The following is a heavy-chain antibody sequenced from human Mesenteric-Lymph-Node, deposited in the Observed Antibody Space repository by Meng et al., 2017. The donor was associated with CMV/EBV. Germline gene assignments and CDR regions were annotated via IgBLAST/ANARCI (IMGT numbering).Heavy chain of an antibody. CDR2: TYYRSKWYN. Sequence: SETLSLTCAISVDSVSSNSAAWNWIRQSPSRGLEWLGRTYYRSKWYNDYAVSVKSRITINPDTSKNQFSLQLNSVTPEDTAVYYCARDRHYYDSSGYYSHYYYYGMDVWGQGTTVTVSS. CDR3: ARDRHYYDSSGYYSHYYYYGMDV. D-gene: IGHD3-22*01. V-gene: IGHV6-1*01. J-gene: IGHJ6*02. CDR1: VDSVSSNSAA.